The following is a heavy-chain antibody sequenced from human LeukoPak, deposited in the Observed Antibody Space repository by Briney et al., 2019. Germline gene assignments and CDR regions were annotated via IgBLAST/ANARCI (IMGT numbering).Heavy chain of an antibody. CDR2: ISRGSDHI. J-gene: IGHJ4*02. V-gene: IGHV3-21*01. CDR1: GFTFSNYW. D-gene: IGHD3-22*01. Sequence: GGSLRLSCAASGFTFSNYWMNWVRQAPGKGLEWVSSISRGSDHIFYADSMKGRFTISRDNAKNSLYLQMNSLGAEDTAVYYCARPYDTRGYFPDYWGQGTLVTVSS. CDR3: ARPYDTRGYFPDY.